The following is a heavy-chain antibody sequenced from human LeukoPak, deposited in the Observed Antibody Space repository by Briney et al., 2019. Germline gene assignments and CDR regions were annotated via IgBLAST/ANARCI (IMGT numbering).Heavy chain of an antibody. CDR2: IYYSGST. CDR1: GGSISSSSYY. Sequence: SETLSLTCTVSGGSISSSSYYWGWIRQPPGKGLEWIGSIYYSGSTYYNPSLKSRVTVSEDTSKNHFSLKLSSVTAADTAVYYCARRVASSYWYFDLWGRGTLVTVSS. CDR3: ARRVASSYWYFDL. V-gene: IGHV4-39*02. J-gene: IGHJ2*01.